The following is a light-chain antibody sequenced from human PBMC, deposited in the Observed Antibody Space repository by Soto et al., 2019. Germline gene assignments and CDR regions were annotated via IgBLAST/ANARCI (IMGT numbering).Light chain of an antibody. CDR1: SSDVGAYKY. Sequence: QSALTQPRSVSGSPGQSVTISCTGTSSDVGAYKYVSWYQRHPGKAPRLMIYDVTKRPSGVPDRFSGSKSGNTASLTISGLQADDEADYYCCSYAGSYTYVFGTGTKVTVL. V-gene: IGLV2-11*01. J-gene: IGLJ1*01. CDR3: CSYAGSYTYV. CDR2: DVT.